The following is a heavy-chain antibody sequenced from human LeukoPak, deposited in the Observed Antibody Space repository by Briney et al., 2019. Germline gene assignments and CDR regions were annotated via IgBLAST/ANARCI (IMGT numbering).Heavy chain of an antibody. CDR1: GFTVSDNY. J-gene: IGHJ4*02. CDR3: ARRPVNAYSFDS. D-gene: IGHD3-16*01. CDR2: INSGGYT. Sequence: PGGSLRLSCAASGFTVSDNYLGWVRQAPGKGLQWVSFINSGGYTSYADSVKGRFTISRDKSKNTLYLQLNNLRADDTAVYYCARRPVNAYSFDSWGQGTLVTVSS. V-gene: IGHV3-53*01.